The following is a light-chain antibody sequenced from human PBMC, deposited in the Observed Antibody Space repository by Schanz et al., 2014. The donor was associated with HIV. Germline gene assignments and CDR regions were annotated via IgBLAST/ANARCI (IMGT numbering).Light chain of an antibody. CDR1: SSNLRRNT. Sequence: QSVLTQPPSASGTPGQRVTISCSGSSSNLRRNTINWHHPPPGTAPQLLIYNSYHRPSGVPDRFSGSESGTSASLAISGLQSEDEADYYCAGWHDSLKVWVFGGGTKLTVL. CDR3: AGWHDSLKVWV. V-gene: IGLV1-44*01. CDR2: NSY. J-gene: IGLJ3*02.